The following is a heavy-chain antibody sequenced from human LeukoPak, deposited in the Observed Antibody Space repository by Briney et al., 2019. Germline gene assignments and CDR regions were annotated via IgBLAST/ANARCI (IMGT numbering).Heavy chain of an antibody. CDR1: GGSISSSSYY. V-gene: IGHV4-39*01. J-gene: IGHJ5*02. CDR2: IYYSGST. D-gene: IGHD2-2*01. CDR3: ARALVGLGQALLRRLLTTAAAIDP. Sequence: SETLSLTCTVSGGSISSSSYYWGWIRQPPGKGLEWIGSIYYSGSTYYNPSLKSRVTISVDTSKNQFSLKLSSVTAADTAVYYCARALVGLGQALLRRLLTTAAAIDPWGQGTLVTVSS.